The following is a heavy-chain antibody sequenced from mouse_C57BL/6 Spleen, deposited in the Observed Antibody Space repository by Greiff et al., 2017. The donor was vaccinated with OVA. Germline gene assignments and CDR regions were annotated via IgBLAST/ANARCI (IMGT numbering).Heavy chain of an antibody. V-gene: IGHV1-55*01. CDR2: IYPGSGSP. J-gene: IGHJ1*03. CDR3: ARSYYYGSSPYWYFDV. D-gene: IGHD1-1*01. Sequence: VQLQQPGAELVKPGASVKLSCKASGYTFTSYWITWVKQRPGQGLEWIGDIYPGSGSPNYNEKFKSKATLTVYTSSSTAYMQLSSLTSEDSAVYYCARSYYYGSSPYWYFDVWGTGTTVTVSS. CDR1: GYTFTSYW.